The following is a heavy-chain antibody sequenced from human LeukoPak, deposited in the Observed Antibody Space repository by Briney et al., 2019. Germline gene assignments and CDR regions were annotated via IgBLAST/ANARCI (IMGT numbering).Heavy chain of an antibody. CDR3: ARGYCSSTSCPTNLLLFDY. J-gene: IGHJ4*02. V-gene: IGHV3-23*01. CDR2: ISGSGGTT. CDR1: RFTFSSYA. D-gene: IGHD2-2*01. Sequence: KSGGSLRLSCAASRFTFSSYAMSWVRQAPGKGLEWVSAISGSGGTTYYADSVKGRFTISRDNSKNTLYLQMNSLRAEDTAVYYCARGYCSSTSCPTNLLLFDYWGQGTLVTVSS.